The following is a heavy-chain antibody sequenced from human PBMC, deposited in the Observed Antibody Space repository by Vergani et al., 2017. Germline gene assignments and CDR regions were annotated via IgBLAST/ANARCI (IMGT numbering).Heavy chain of an antibody. V-gene: IGHV3-48*01. D-gene: IGHD6-19*01. Sequence: EVQLVESGGGLVQPGGSLRLSCAASGFTFSSYSMNWVRQAPGKGLEWVSYISSSSSTIYYADSVKGRFTISRDNAKNSLYLQMNSLRAEDTAVYYRARGNEQWLVPNAFDIWGQGTMVTVSS. J-gene: IGHJ3*02. CDR3: ARGNEQWLVPNAFDI. CDR1: GFTFSSYS. CDR2: ISSSSSTI.